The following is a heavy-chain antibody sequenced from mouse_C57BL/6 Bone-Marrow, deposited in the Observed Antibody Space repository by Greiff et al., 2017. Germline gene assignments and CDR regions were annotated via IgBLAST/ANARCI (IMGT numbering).Heavy chain of an antibody. J-gene: IGHJ1*03. V-gene: IGHV14-4*01. CDR2: IDPENGDT. D-gene: IGHD1-1*01. CDR1: GFNIKDDY. CDR3: TPITTEVGGYYDV. Sequence: VRLQQSGAELVRPGASVKLSCTASGFNIKDDYMHWVKQRPEQGLEWIGWIDPENGDTEYASQFQGKATITADTSSNTAYLQLSSRTSEDTAVYYVTPITTEVGGYYDVWGTGTTGTVTS.